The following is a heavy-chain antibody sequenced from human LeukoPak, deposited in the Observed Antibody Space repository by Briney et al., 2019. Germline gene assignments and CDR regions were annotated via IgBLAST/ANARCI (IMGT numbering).Heavy chain of an antibody. V-gene: IGHV3-48*04. CDR1: GFTFSSYA. CDR2: ISSSGSTI. Sequence: GGSLRLSCAASGFTFSSYAMSWVRQAPGKGLEWVSYISSSGSTIYYADSVKGRFTISRDNAKNSLYLQMNSLRAEDTAVYYCARALLYYYDSSGYLGVWGQGTTVTVSS. D-gene: IGHD3-22*01. CDR3: ARALLYYYDSSGYLGV. J-gene: IGHJ6*02.